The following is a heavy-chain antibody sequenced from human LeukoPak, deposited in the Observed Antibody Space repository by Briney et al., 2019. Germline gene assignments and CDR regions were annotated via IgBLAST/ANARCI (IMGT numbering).Heavy chain of an antibody. CDR3: AVGPFDSDYYYYGMDV. CDR1: GFTFSDYY. CDR2: ISSSGSTI. J-gene: IGHJ6*02. V-gene: IGHV3-11*01. Sequence: PGGSLRLSCAASGFTFSDYYMSRIRLAPGKGLEWVSYISSSGSTIYYADSVEGRFTISRDNAKNSLYLQMNSLRAEDTAVYYCAVGPFDSDYYYYGMDVWGQGTTVTVSS. D-gene: IGHD3-9*01.